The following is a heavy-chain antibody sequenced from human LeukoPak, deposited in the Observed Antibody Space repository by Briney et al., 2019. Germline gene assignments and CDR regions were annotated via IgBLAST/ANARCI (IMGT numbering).Heavy chain of an antibody. D-gene: IGHD1-26*01. J-gene: IGHJ5*02. CDR3: ARDLYYVYNWFDP. Sequence: SETLSLTCTVSGGSINTYYWSWLRQPAGKGLEWIGRIYSSGTTHYNPSLKSRVTMSVDTSKNQFSLKLSSVTAADTAVYYCARDLYYVYNWFDPWGQGTLVTVSS. V-gene: IGHV4-4*07. CDR1: GGSINTYY. CDR2: IYSSGTT.